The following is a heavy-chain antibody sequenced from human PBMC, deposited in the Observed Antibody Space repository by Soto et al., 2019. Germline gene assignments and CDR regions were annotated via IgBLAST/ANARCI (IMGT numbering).Heavy chain of an antibody. J-gene: IGHJ4*02. Sequence: QVQLVQSGPEVRKPGASARVSCKAYGYSFSTYNLFWVRQAPGQGLQWMGWVSTYNGDTTYAQKFQGRVFMTTDTSTSTAYMELRGLTSDDTAVYYCARDVVPTYDFWGQGTLVTVSS. CDR3: ARDVVPTYDF. CDR2: VSTYNGDT. CDR1: GYSFSTYN. V-gene: IGHV1-18*04. D-gene: IGHD1-1*01.